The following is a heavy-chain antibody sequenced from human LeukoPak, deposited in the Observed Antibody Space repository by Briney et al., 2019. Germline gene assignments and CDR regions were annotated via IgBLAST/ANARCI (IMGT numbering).Heavy chain of an antibody. V-gene: IGHV4-34*01. CDR1: GGSFSGYY. J-gene: IGHJ4*02. D-gene: IGHD6-6*01. CDR2: INHSGST. Sequence: SETLSLTCAVYGGSFSGYYRSWIRQPPGKGLEWIGEINHSGSTNYNPSLKSRVTISVDTSKNQFSLKLSSVTAADTAVYYCARKVAARSDYWGQGTLVTVSS. CDR3: ARKVAARSDY.